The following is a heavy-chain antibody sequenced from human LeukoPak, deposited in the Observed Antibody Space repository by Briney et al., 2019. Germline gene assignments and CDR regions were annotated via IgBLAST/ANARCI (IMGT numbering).Heavy chain of an antibody. D-gene: IGHD2-15*01. CDR1: GFTFNSYW. V-gene: IGHV3-7*01. Sequence: GGSLRLSCAASGFTFNSYWMSWVRQAPGKGLEWVANIRQGGSEKYYVDSVKGRFTISRDNAKNSLYLQMNSLRAEDTAVYYCARQPPLLGYCSGGSCYSGSRRGGLLDYWGQGTLVTVSS. CDR3: ARQPPLLGYCSGGSCYSGSRRGGLLDY. CDR2: IRQGGSEK. J-gene: IGHJ4*02.